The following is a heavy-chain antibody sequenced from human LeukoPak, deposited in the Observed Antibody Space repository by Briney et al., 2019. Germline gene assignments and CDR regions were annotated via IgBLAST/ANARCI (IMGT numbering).Heavy chain of an antibody. CDR2: IYYSVST. Sequence: PSETLSLTCTVSGGSISSYYWSWIRQPPGKGLEWIGYIYYSVSTNYNPSLKSRVTISVDTYKYQFSLKLSSVTAADTAVYYCARGSIAAAEGSHWFDPWGQGTLVTVSS. V-gene: IGHV4-59*01. J-gene: IGHJ5*02. CDR1: GGSISSYY. D-gene: IGHD6-13*01. CDR3: ARGSIAAAEGSHWFDP.